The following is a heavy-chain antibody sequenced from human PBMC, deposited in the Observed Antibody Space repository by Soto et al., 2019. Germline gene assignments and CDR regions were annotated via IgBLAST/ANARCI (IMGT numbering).Heavy chain of an antibody. V-gene: IGHV1-3*01. CDR3: ARPPRGVIASLYAFAF. CDR2: INAGNGNT. CDR1: GYTFTSYA. J-gene: IGHJ3*01. Sequence: GASVKVSCKASGYTFTSYAMHWVRQAPGQRLEWMGWINAGNGNTKYSQKFQGRVTITRDTSASTAYMELSSLRSEDTAVYYCARPPRGVIASLYAFAFWGQGTMVTVSS. D-gene: IGHD3-16*02.